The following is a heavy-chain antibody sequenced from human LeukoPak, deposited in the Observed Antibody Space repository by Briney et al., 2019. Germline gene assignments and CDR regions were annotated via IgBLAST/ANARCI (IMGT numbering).Heavy chain of an antibody. CDR3: AREKRYCSGGSCYSDDWFDP. Sequence: SQTLSLTCAVSGGSISSGGYSWSWIRQPPGEGLEWIGYIYHSGTTYYNPSLKSRVTISVDRSKNQFSLKLSSVTAADTAVYYCAREKRYCSGGSCYSDDWFDPWGQGTLVTVSS. CDR2: IYHSGTT. D-gene: IGHD2-15*01. V-gene: IGHV4-30-2*01. J-gene: IGHJ5*02. CDR1: GGSISSGGYS.